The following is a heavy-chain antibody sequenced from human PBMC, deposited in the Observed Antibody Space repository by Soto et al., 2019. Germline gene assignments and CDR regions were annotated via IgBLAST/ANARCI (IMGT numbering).Heavy chain of an antibody. V-gene: IGHV3-23*01. D-gene: IGHD3-9*01. J-gene: IGHJ5*02. CDR3: AKEKGDNLTRWFDP. CDR1: GFTFSSYA. CDR2: ISGSGGST. Sequence: EVQLLESGGGLVQPGGSLRLSCAASGFTFSSYAMNWVRQAPGKGLEWVSAISGSGGSTYYADSVKGRFTISRDNSKNARDLQMNSLRAEDTAVYYCAKEKGDNLTRWFDPWCQGALMTVS.